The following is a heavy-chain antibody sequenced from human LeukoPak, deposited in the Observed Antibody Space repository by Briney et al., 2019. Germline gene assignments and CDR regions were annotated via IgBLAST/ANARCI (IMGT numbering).Heavy chain of an antibody. V-gene: IGHV3-53*05. CDR2: IYSGGTT. D-gene: IGHD3-22*01. CDR3: AKDFYYYDSSGTLFFDY. Sequence: PGGSLRLSCAASGFTVSSNYMSWVRQAPGKGLEWVSIIYSGGTTYYADSVKGRFTISRDNSKNTLYLQMNSLRAEDTAVYYCAKDFYYYDSSGTLFFDYWGQGTLVTVSS. J-gene: IGHJ4*02. CDR1: GFTVSSNY.